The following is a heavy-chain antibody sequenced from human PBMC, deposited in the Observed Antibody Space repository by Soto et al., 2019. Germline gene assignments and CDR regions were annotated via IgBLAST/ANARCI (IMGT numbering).Heavy chain of an antibody. CDR3: ARGRELFDY. J-gene: IGHJ4*02. Sequence: QVQLQESGPGLVNPSETLSLTCTVSGGSISSYYWSWIRQPPGKGLEWIGFIYNRGTTNYNPSLKSRVTISLDTSKNQFSLRLTSVTAADTAVYFCARGRELFDYWGQGTLVTVSS. CDR2: IYNRGTT. D-gene: IGHD1-7*01. CDR1: GGSISSYY. V-gene: IGHV4-59*01.